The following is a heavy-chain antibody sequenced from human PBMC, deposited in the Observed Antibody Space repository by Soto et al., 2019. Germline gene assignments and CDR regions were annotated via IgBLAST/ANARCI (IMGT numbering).Heavy chain of an antibody. CDR2: ISSSSSTI. CDR3: ARLRDLFYYYYGMDV. D-gene: IGHD3-3*01. J-gene: IGHJ6*02. CDR1: GFPFSSYS. Sequence: ALRLSCAASGFPFSSYSMNWVRQAPGKGLEWVSYISSSSSTIYYADSVKGRFTISRDNAKNSLYLQMNSLRDEDTAVYYCARLRDLFYYYYGMDVWGQGTTVTVSS. V-gene: IGHV3-48*02.